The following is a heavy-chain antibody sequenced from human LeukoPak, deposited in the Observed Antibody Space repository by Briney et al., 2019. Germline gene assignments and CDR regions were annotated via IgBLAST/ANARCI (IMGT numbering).Heavy chain of an antibody. CDR2: IYPGDSDT. CDR1: GYSFTSYW. CDR3: ARGWGLAAAGTAFDY. V-gene: IGHV5-51*01. Sequence: GESLKISCKGSGYSFTSYWIGWVRQMPGKGLEWMGIIYPGDSDTRYSPSFQGQVTISADKSISTAYLQWSSLKASDTAMYYCARGWGLAAAGTAFDYWGQGTLVTASS. J-gene: IGHJ4*02. D-gene: IGHD6-13*01.